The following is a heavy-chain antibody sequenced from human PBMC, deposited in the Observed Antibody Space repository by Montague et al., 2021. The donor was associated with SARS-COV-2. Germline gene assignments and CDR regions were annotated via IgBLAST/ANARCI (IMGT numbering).Heavy chain of an antibody. CDR2: ISYDGNNK. CDR3: ARDLAKVVAAPHDDYYYYYGMDV. CDR1: GFTFSSYA. V-gene: IGHV3-30*04. D-gene: IGHD2-15*01. J-gene: IGHJ6*02. Sequence: SLRLSCAASGFTFSSYAMHWVRQAPGKGLEWVAVISYDGNNKYYADSVKGRFTISRDNSKNTLYLQMNSLRAEDTAVYYCARDLAKVVAAPHDDYYYYYGMDVWGQGTTVTVSS.